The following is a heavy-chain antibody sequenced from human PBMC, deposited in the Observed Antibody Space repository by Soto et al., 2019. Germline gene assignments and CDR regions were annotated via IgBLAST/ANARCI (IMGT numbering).Heavy chain of an antibody. CDR3: ARGIATGQLAP. J-gene: IGHJ5*02. CDR1: GYTFTRYT. Sequence: QVQLVQSGAEVKKPGASVKISCKASGYTFTRYTMNWVRQAPGQRLEWMGWINPDNGNTKSSQKFQDRVIITRDTSASTAYMDLSSMRSEATAVYYCARGIATGQLAPWGQGTLVTVSS. V-gene: IGHV1-3*01. D-gene: IGHD2-15*01. CDR2: INPDNGNT.